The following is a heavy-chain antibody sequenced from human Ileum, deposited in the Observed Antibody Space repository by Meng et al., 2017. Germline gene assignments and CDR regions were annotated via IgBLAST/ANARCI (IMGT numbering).Heavy chain of an antibody. CDR2: IYYGGST. Sequence: QLRLQESGPGLVKPSETLSLTCSVSSGSYTNKNYYWVWIRRPPGKGLGWIGSIYYGGSTYYNPSLKSRVTISVDTSTNQFSLKLISVTAADTAVYCCARRAHYGDPPRWGQGTLVTVSS. CDR1: SGSYTNKNYY. D-gene: IGHD4-17*01. V-gene: IGHV4-39*01. J-gene: IGHJ4*02. CDR3: ARRAHYGDPPR.